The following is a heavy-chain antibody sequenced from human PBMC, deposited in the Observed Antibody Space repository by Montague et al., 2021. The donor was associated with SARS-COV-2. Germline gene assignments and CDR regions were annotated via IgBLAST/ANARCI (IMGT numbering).Heavy chain of an antibody. CDR2: ISLGGHT. CDR3: ARDIWETEVRSRGWFDP. D-gene: IGHD1-26*01. CDR1: GGSISDNNW. J-gene: IGHJ5*02. V-gene: IGHV4-4*02. Sequence: SETLSLTCGVSGGSISDNNWWSWVRQSPETGLEWIGEISLGGHTXYNPSLMSRVTISLDKSKNQFSLKLTSVTAADTAVYYCARDIWETEVRSRGWFDPWGQGILVTVSS.